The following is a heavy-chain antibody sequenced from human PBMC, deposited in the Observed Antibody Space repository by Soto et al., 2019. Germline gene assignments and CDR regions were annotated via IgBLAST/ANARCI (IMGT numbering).Heavy chain of an antibody. V-gene: IGHV1-46*01. Sequence: VQLVQSGAEVKKPGASVRVSCKASGYTFTHYYIHWVRQAPGQVLEWMGIINPNGGITTYAQKFRAGFSMTRDTSTSTVYLELSSLRSEDSAVYYCATSVNSAMAFDYWGQGPLVTVSS. J-gene: IGHJ4*02. D-gene: IGHD5-18*01. CDR1: GYTFTHYY. CDR3: ATSVNSAMAFDY. CDR2: INPNGGIT.